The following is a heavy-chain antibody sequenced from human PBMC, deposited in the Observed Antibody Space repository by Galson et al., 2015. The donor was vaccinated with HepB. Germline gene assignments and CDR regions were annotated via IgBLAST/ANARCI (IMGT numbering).Heavy chain of an antibody. D-gene: IGHD2-2*01. CDR3: AKQDIVVVPAAMSRDY. V-gene: IGHV3-30*02. Sequence: SLRLSCAASGFTFSSYAMHWVRQAPGKGLEWVAFIRYDGSNKHYADSVKGRFTIPRDNSTNTLYLQMNSRSAEDTAVYYCAKQDIVVVPAAMSRDYWGQGTLVTVSS. J-gene: IGHJ4*02. CDR1: GFTFSSYA. CDR2: IRYDGSNK.